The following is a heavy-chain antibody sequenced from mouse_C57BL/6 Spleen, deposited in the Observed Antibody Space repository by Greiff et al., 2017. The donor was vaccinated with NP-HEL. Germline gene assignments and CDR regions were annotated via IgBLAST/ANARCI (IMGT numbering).Heavy chain of an antibody. CDR1: GFTFSDYG. V-gene: IGHV5-17*01. Sequence: EVKVVESGGGLVKPGGSLKLSCAASGFTFSDYGMHWVRQAPEKGLEWVAYISSGSSTIYYADTVKGRFTISRDNAKNTLFLQMTSLRSEDTAMYYCARGATVVATVYWYFDVWGTGTTVTVSS. J-gene: IGHJ1*03. CDR2: ISSGSSTI. CDR3: ARGATVVATVYWYFDV. D-gene: IGHD1-1*01.